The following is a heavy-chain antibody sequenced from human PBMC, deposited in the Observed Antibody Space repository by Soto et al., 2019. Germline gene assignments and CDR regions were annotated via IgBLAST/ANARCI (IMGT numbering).Heavy chain of an antibody. V-gene: IGHV3-30-3*01. Sequence: GGSLRLSCAASGFTFSSYAMHWVRQAPGKGLEWVAVISYDGSNKYYADSVKGRFTISRDNSKNTLNLQMNSLRAEDTAVYYCARDQARGGMALNWGQGTLVTVSS. CDR3: ARDQARGGMALN. CDR2: ISYDGSNK. J-gene: IGHJ4*02. CDR1: GFTFSSYA. D-gene: IGHD3-10*01.